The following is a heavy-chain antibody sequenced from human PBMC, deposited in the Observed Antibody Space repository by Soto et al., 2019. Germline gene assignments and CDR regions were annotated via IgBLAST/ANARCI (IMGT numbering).Heavy chain of an antibody. J-gene: IGHJ6*03. CDR1: GFTFSSYG. CDR3: ARGSWDDVSGHYYMDV. Sequence: PGGSLRLSCAASGFTFSSYGMHWVRQAPGKGLEWVAVISYDGSNKYYADSVKGRFTISRDNSKNTLYLQMNSLRAEDTAVYYCARGSWDDVSGHYYMDVWGKGTTVTVSS. CDR2: ISYDGSNK. D-gene: IGHD5-12*01. V-gene: IGHV3-30*03.